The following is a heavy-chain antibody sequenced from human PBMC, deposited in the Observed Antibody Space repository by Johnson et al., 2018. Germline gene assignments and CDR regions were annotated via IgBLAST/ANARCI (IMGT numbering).Heavy chain of an antibody. CDR2: IYPGDSDT. CDR1: GYSFPSYW. D-gene: IGHD6-13*01. V-gene: IGHV5-51*03. CDR3: ARPWAAAGLDAVDS. Sequence: EVQLVESGAEVKKPGESLKISCQGYGYSFPSYWIGWVRQMPGKGLEWMGIIYPGDSDTRYSPAFYGQVTMSVDQSINTAYLPWSSLKASDTAIYYFARPWAAAGLDAVDSGGQGTMVTGSS. J-gene: IGHJ3*02.